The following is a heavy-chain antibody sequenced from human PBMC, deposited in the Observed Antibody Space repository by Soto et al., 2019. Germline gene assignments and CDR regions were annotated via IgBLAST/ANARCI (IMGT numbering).Heavy chain of an antibody. D-gene: IGHD3-22*01. CDR3: ARGAQLRIYDSSGYYYRPPFEY. Sequence: TLSLTCAVYGGSFSGYYWSWIRQPPGKGLEWIGEINHSGSTNYNPSLKSRVTISVDTSKNQFSLKLSSVTAADTAVYYCARGAQLRIYDSSGYYYRPPFEYWGQGTLVTVSS. CDR2: INHSGST. V-gene: IGHV4-34*01. CDR1: GGSFSGYY. J-gene: IGHJ4*02.